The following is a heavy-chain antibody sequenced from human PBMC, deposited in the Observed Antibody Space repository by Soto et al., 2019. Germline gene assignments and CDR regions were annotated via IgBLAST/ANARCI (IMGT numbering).Heavy chain of an antibody. J-gene: IGHJ6*02. D-gene: IGHD5-12*01. CDR2: INPSGGST. CDR3: AREGRDGYNLHYYGMDV. Sequence: QVQLVQSGAEVKKPGASVKVSCKASGYTFTSYYMHWVRQAPGQGLEWMGIINPSGGSTSYAQKLQGRVTMTRDTSTSTVYMELSSLRYEDTSVYYCAREGRDGYNLHYYGMDVWGQGTTVTVSS. CDR1: GYTFTSYY. V-gene: IGHV1-46*01.